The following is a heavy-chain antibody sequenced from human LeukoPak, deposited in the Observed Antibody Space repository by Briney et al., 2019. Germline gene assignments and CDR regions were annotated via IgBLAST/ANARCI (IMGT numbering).Heavy chain of an antibody. CDR1: GFTFSSYW. CDR2: INSDGSST. D-gene: IGHD2-2*01. Sequence: GGSLRLSCAASGFTFSSYWMHWVRHAPGEGLVWVSRINSDGSSTSYADSVKGRFTISRDNAKNTLYLQMNSLRAEDTAVYYCARDCADIVVVPAANLTYYYYGMDVWGQGTTVTVSS. CDR3: ARDCADIVVVPAANLTYYYYGMDV. J-gene: IGHJ6*02. V-gene: IGHV3-74*01.